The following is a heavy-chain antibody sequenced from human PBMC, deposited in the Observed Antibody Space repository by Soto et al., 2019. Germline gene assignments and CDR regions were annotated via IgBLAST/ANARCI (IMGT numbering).Heavy chain of an antibody. V-gene: IGHV3-66*01. CDR3: ARVRGGAVAGLYYFDY. CDR1: GFTVSSNY. Sequence: GGSLRLSCAASGFTVSSNYMSWVRQAPGKGLEWVSVIYSGGSKYYADSVKGRFTISRDNSKNTLYLQMNSLRAEDTAVYYCARVRGGAVAGLYYFDYWGQGTLVTVSS. J-gene: IGHJ4*02. D-gene: IGHD6-19*01. CDR2: IYSGGSK.